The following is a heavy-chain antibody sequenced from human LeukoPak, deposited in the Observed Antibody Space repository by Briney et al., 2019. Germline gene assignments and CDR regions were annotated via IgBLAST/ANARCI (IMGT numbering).Heavy chain of an antibody. CDR1: GYTFTGYY. Sequence: ASVKVSCKASGYTFTGYYVHWVRQAPGQGLEWMGWINPNSGGTNYAQKFQGRVTMTRDTSISTAYMELSRLRSDDTAVYYCARTGYYYGSGSYLLDGWFDPWGQGTLVTVSS. D-gene: IGHD3-10*01. V-gene: IGHV1-2*02. J-gene: IGHJ5*02. CDR2: INPNSGGT. CDR3: ARTGYYYGSGSYLLDGWFDP.